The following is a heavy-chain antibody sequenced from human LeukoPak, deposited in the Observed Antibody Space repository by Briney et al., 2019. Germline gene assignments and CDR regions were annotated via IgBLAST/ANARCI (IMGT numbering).Heavy chain of an antibody. D-gene: IGHD2-8*02. CDR1: GFTFSTFA. Sequence: GGSLRLSCAAPGFTFSTFAMVWVRQPPGKGLEWVSSIFPSGGEIHYADSVRGRFTISRDNSKSTLSLQMNSLRAEDTAIYYCATYRQVLLPFESWGQGTLVTVSS. CDR3: ATYRQVLLPFES. J-gene: IGHJ4*02. CDR2: IFPSGGEI. V-gene: IGHV3-23*01.